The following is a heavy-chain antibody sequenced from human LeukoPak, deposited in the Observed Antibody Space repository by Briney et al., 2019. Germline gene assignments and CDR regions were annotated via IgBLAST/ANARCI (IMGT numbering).Heavy chain of an antibody. CDR1: GFIFSNYA. V-gene: IGHV3-23*01. D-gene: IGHD3-22*01. J-gene: IGHJ4*02. Sequence: GGSLRLSCAASGFIFSNYAMSWVRQAAGKGLEWVSIIGHSGGSIYYAGSVKGRFTISRDNAKNSLYLQMNSLRAEDTAVYYCARAPPYYYDSSGYYYWGQGTLVTVSS. CDR2: IGHSGGSI. CDR3: ARAPPYYYDSSGYYY.